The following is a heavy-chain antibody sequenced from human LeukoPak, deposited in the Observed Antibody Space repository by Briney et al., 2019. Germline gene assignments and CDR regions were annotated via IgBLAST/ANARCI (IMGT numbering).Heavy chain of an antibody. J-gene: IGHJ3*02. CDR1: GFTFSTYA. D-gene: IGHD3-3*01. Sequence: GASLRLSCAASGFTFSTYAMGWVRQAPGKGLEWISSISDSGGETYYTNSVKGRFIISRDNSKNTLNLQMNSLRAEDTAIYYCAKGRSGSPYDAFDIWGQETMVTVSS. CDR3: AKGRSGSPYDAFDI. CDR2: ISDSGGET. V-gene: IGHV3-23*01.